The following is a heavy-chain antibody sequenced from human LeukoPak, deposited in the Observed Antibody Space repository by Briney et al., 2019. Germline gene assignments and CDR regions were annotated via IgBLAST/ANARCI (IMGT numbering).Heavy chain of an antibody. V-gene: IGHV3-23*01. CDR1: GFTFSSYA. CDR3: AKEGSNYDFWSGYYDNWFDP. Sequence: PGGSLRLSCAASGFTFSSYAMSWVRQAPGKGLEWVSAISGSGGSTYYADSVKGRFTISRDNSKNTLYLQMNSLRADDTAVYYCAKEGSNYDFWSGYYDNWFDPWGQGTLVTVSS. D-gene: IGHD3-3*01. J-gene: IGHJ5*02. CDR2: ISGSGGST.